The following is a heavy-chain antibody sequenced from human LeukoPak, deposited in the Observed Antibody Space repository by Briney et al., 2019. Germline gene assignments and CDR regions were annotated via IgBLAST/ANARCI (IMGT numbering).Heavy chain of an antibody. D-gene: IGHD4-23*01. CDR1: GFTFSSYG. V-gene: IGHV3-23*01. Sequence: QSGGSLRLSCAASGFTFSSYGMSWVRQAPGKGLEWVSAISGSGGSTYYADSVKGRFTISRDNSKNTLYLQMNSLRAEDTAVYYCAKDLYTVVESYFDYWGQGTLVTVSS. CDR2: ISGSGGST. J-gene: IGHJ4*02. CDR3: AKDLYTVVESYFDY.